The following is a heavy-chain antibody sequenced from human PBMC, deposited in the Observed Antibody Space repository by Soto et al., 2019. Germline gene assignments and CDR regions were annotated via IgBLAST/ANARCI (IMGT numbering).Heavy chain of an antibody. CDR1: GYTFTNYY. CDR2: ISPSAGST. V-gene: IGHV1-46*03. Sequence: ASVKVSCKASGYTFTNYYMHWVRQAPGQGLEWMGIISPSAGSTNYAQNFQGRVTMTRDTSTSTVYLELSSLRSEDTAIYYCARDLCGGDCYSAPDYWGQGTLVTVSS. CDR3: ARDLCGGDCYSAPDY. D-gene: IGHD2-21*02. J-gene: IGHJ4*02.